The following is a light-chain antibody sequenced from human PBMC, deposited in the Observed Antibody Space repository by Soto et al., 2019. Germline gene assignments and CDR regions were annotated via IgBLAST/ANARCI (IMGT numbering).Light chain of an antibody. CDR3: EAWDDSRYGAV. Sequence: QSVLTQPPSASGTPGQGVTISCSGSSSNIGTNTVNWYKQLPGTAPKLLIYSTDLRTSGVLDRFSGSKSGTSASLAISGLQSEDEADYYCEAWDDSRYGAVFGGGTKLTVL. CDR2: STD. V-gene: IGLV1-44*01. J-gene: IGLJ2*01. CDR1: SSNIGTNT.